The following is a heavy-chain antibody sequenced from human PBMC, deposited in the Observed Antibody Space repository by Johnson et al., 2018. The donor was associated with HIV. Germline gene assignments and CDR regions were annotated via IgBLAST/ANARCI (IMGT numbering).Heavy chain of an antibody. CDR1: GFTFSRYA. D-gene: IGHD5-24*01. Sequence: QVQLVESGGGVVQPGRSLRLSCAASGFTFSRYAMHWVRQAPDKGLEWVAVISYDGSNKYYADSVKGRFTISRDNSKNTLYLQMNSLRVEDTAVYYCARDLGWLQSGDAFDIWGQGTMVTVSS. CDR2: ISYDGSNK. V-gene: IGHV3-30-3*01. J-gene: IGHJ3*02. CDR3: ARDLGWLQSGDAFDI.